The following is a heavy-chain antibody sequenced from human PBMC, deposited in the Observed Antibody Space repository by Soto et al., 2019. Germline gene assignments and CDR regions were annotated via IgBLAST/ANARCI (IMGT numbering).Heavy chain of an antibody. J-gene: IGHJ6*02. V-gene: IGHV3-23*01. CDR1: GVSFSSYA. D-gene: IGHD6-13*01. CDR2: ISGSCSPT. Sequence: GSLRLSWAASGVSFSSYAMTWVRQAPGRGLQWDSAISGSCSPTYYADSVKGRFTISRDNSKNTLYLQMNSLRAEDTAVYYCASLAAAGTLGYYYRLAVWGQGTTVTVSS. CDR3: ASLAAAGTLGYYYRLAV.